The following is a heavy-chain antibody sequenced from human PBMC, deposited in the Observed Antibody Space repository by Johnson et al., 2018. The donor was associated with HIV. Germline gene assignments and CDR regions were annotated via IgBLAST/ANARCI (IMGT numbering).Heavy chain of an antibody. V-gene: IGHV3-9*01. CDR2: ISWNSGNI. Sequence: EVQLVESGGGLVQPGRSLRLSCAASGFTFDDYAMHWVRQAPGKGLEWVSGISWNSGNIAYADSVKGRFTISRDNAKNSLYLQMNSLRTEDTALYYCARDEVDDGAFDVWGQGTMVTVSS. CDR1: GFTFDDYA. CDR3: ARDEVDDGAFDV. J-gene: IGHJ3*01. D-gene: IGHD2-2*01.